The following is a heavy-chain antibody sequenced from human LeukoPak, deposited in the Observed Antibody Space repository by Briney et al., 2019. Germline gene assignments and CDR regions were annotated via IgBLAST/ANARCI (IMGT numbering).Heavy chain of an antibody. D-gene: IGHD6-13*01. CDR2: IYWDDDK. V-gene: IGHV2-5*02. CDR1: GFSLSTSGVG. J-gene: IGHJ5*02. CDR3: AHRPIAAAGTRWFDP. Sequence: SGPTLVKPTQTLTLTCTFSGFSLSTSGVGVGWIRQPPGKALEWLALIYWDDDKRYSPSLKGRLTITKDTSKNQVVLTMTNMDPVDTATYYCAHRPIAAAGTRWFDPWGQGTLVTVSS.